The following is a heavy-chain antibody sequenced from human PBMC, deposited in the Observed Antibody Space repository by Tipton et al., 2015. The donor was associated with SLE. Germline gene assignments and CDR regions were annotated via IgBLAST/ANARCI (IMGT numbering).Heavy chain of an antibody. CDR2: INYSGSA. CDR1: RGSFSGYH. CDR3: ARLEDPFGIFGVPKGWFDP. J-gene: IGHJ5*02. D-gene: IGHD3-3*02. V-gene: IGHV4-34*01. Sequence: LRLSCTIYRGSFSGYHWNWIRQTPEKGLEWIGEINYSGSANYNPPLTSRVSMSVDTSKNQFSLKLTSVTAADTAVYYCARLEDPFGIFGVPKGWFDPWGQGTLVTVSS.